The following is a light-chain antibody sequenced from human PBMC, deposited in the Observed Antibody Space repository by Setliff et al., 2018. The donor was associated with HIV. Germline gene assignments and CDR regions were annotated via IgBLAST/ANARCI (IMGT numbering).Light chain of an antibody. CDR3: AAWDDSLNGFYV. J-gene: IGLJ1*01. CDR2: RNN. Sequence: SVLAQPPSASGPPGQRVTISCSGSSSNIGSNTVNWYQQLPGTAPKLLLYRNNQRPSGVPDRFSGSKSGTSSSLAISGLQSEDEADYYCAAWDDSLNGFYVFGTGTKVTV. V-gene: IGLV1-44*01. CDR1: SSNIGSNT.